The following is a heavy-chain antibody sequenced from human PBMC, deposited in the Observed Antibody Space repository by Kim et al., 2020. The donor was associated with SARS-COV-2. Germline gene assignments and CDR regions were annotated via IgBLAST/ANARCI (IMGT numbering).Heavy chain of an antibody. CDR1: GFTFSDYA. J-gene: IGHJ3*02. Sequence: GGSLRLSCAASGFTFSDYAMHWVRQAPGKGPDWVAIIWHDATITYYADSVKGRFTISRDNSRNTLNLQMNSLRAEDTAVYYCARDRRGYGFDIWGQGTMVSVSS. CDR2: IWHDATIT. CDR3: ARDRRGYGFDI. D-gene: IGHD6-6*01. V-gene: IGHV3-33*08.